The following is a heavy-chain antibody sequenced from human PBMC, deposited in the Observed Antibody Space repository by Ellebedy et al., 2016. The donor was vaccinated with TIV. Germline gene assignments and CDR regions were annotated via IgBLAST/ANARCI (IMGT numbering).Heavy chain of an antibody. CDR3: AKTKGYSDAFDS. CDR2: ISGSGGAT. D-gene: IGHD5-18*01. V-gene: IGHV3-23*01. J-gene: IGHJ3*01. CDR1: GFTFSSYA. Sequence: GGSLRLXCAASGFTFSSYAMSWVRQVPGKGLEWLSAISGSGGATYYAESVKGRFTISRDNSKNTLYLQMNGLRAEDTAIYYCAKTKGYSDAFDSWGQGTMVTVS.